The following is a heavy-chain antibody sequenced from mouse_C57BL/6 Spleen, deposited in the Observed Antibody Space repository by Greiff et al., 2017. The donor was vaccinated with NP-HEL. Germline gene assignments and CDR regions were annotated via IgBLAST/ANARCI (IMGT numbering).Heavy chain of an antibody. J-gene: IGHJ2*01. V-gene: IGHV1-18*01. CDR3: ASLTGLFDY. CDR1: GYTFTDYN. CDR2: INPNNGGT. D-gene: IGHD4-1*01. Sequence: EVQLQQSGPELVKPGASVKIPCKASGYTFTDYNMDWVKQSHGKSLEWIGDINPNNGGTIYNQKFKGKATLTVDKSSSTAYMELCSLTSEDTAVYYCASLTGLFDYWGQGTTLTVSS.